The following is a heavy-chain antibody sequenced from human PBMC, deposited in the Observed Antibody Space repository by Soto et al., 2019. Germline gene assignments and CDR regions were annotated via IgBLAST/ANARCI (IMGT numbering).Heavy chain of an antibody. J-gene: IGHJ4*02. D-gene: IGHD3-22*01. CDR3: ARVGESSGPFDY. CDR1: GGTFSSYA. CDR2: IIPIFGTA. Sequence: SSVKVSCKASGGTFSSYAISWVRQAPGQGLEWMGGIIPIFGTANYAQKFQGRVTITADESTSTAYMELSSLRSGDTAVYYCARVGESSGPFDYWGQGTLVTVSS. V-gene: IGHV1-69*13.